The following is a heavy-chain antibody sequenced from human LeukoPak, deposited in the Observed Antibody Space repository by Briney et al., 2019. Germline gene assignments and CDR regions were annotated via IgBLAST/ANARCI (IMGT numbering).Heavy chain of an antibody. CDR3: ARASKPRYYYYYYGMDV. J-gene: IGHJ6*02. V-gene: IGHV3-7*01. Sequence: GGSLRLSCAASGFSFSDFGMNWVRQAPGKGLEWVANIKQDGSEKYYVDSVKGRFTISRDNAKNSLYLQMNSLRAEDTAVYYCARASKPRYYYYYYGMDVWGQGTTVTVSS. CDR1: GFSFSDFG. CDR2: IKQDGSEK.